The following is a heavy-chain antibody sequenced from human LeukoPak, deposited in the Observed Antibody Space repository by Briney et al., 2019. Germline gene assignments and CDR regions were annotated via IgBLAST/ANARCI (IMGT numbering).Heavy chain of an antibody. CDR1: GGTFSSYA. CDR3: ARAAAAGTTLKY. V-gene: IGHV1-69*04. CDR2: IIPILGIA. J-gene: IGHJ4*02. Sequence: SVKVSCKASGGTFSSYAISWVRQAPGQGLEWMGRIIPILGIANYAQKFQGRVTITADKSTSTAYMELSSLRSEDTAVYYCARAAAAGTTLKYWGQGTLVTVSS. D-gene: IGHD6-13*01.